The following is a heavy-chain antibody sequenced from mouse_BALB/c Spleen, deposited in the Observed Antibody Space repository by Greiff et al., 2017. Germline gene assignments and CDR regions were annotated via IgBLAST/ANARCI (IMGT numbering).Heavy chain of an antibody. CDR1: GYTFTDYN. CDR2: IYPYNGGT. D-gene: IGHD2-4*01. Sequence: VQLKQSGPELVKPGASVKISCKASGYTFTDYNMHWVKQSHGKSLEWIGYIYPYNGGTGYNQKFKSKATLTVDNSSSTAYMELRSLTSEDSAVYYCARNYYDYDGGAMDYWGQGTSVTVSS. J-gene: IGHJ4*01. V-gene: IGHV1S29*02. CDR3: ARNYYDYDGGAMDY.